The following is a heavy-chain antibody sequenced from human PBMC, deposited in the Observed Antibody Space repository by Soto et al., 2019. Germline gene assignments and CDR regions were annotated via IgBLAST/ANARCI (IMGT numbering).Heavy chain of an antibody. D-gene: IGHD2-8*02. V-gene: IGHV3-66*04. J-gene: IGHJ2*01. CDR3: ARQVGYYWYFDL. CDR1: GFTVSSSY. CDR2: LYTDGNT. Sequence: EVQLVESGGGLVQPGGSLRLSCAASGFTVSSSYMGWVRQAPGKGLQWLSALYTDGNTYYADSVKGRFSIYRDNSKDTLYLRMNSLRADDTAIYYCARQVGYYWYFDLWGRGTLVTVSS.